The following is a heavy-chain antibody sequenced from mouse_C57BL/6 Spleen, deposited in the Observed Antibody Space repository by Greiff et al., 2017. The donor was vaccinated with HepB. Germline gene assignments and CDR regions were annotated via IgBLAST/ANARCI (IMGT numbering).Heavy chain of an antibody. J-gene: IGHJ4*01. Sequence: EVQLQQSGPVLVKPGASVKMSCKASGYTFTDYYMNWVKQSHGKSLEWIGVINPYNGGTSYNQKFKGKATLTVDKSSSTAYMELNSLTSEDSAVYYCAREGSTTGSSYNYAMDYWGQGTSVTVSS. V-gene: IGHV1-19*01. CDR1: GYTFTDYY. CDR3: AREGSTTGSSYNYAMDY. CDR2: INPYNGGT. D-gene: IGHD1-1*01.